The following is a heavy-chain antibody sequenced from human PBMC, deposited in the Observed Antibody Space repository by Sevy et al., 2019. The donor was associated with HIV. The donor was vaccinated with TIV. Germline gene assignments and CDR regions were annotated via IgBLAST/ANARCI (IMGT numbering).Heavy chain of an antibody. J-gene: IGHJ6*02. CDR3: AKVDVVVPVADYGMDV. CDR1: RFTFSNYS. CDR2: ISRSGGST. V-gene: IGHV3-23*01. D-gene: IGHD2-2*01. Sequence: GGSLRLSCAASRFTFSNYSMSWVRQAPGKGLEWVSSISRSGGSTYYADSGKDRFTISRDNSKNTLYLQMNRLRAEDTAVYYCAKVDVVVPVADYGMDVWGQGTTVTVSS.